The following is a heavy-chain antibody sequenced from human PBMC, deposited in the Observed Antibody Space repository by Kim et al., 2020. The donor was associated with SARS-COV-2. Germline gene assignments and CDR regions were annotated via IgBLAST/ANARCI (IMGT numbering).Heavy chain of an antibody. J-gene: IGHJ4*02. D-gene: IGHD5-12*01. CDR3: ARGVATTTYYFDY. V-gene: IGHV4-59*09. Sequence: HPSLKSLVTITVDTSKNQFSLKLSSVTAADTAVYYCARGVATTTYYFDYWGQGTLVTVSS.